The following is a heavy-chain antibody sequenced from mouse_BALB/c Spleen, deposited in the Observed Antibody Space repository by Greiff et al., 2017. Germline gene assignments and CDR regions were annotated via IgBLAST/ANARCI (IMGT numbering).Heavy chain of an antibody. Sequence: EVHLVESGGGLVQPGGSLRLSCATSGFTFTDYYMSWVRQPPGKALEWLGFIRNKANGYTTEYSASVKGRFTISRDNSQSILYLQMNTLRAEDSATYYCARYGPHYYAMDYWGQGTSVTVSS. J-gene: IGHJ4*01. CDR2: IRNKANGYTT. V-gene: IGHV7-3*02. CDR3: ARYGPHYYAMDY. CDR1: GFTFTDYY. D-gene: IGHD1-2*01.